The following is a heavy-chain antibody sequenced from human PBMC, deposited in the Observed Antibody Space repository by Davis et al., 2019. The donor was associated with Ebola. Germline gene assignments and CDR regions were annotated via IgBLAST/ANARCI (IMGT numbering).Heavy chain of an antibody. Sequence: MPSETLSLTCTVSGGSISSYYWSWIRQPPGKGLEWIGYIYYSGSTNYNPSLKSRVTISVDTSKNQFSLKLSSVTAADTAVYYCARVTYDFWSGYANWFDPWGQGTLVTVSS. CDR3: ARVTYDFWSGYANWFDP. CDR2: IYYSGST. V-gene: IGHV4-59*01. D-gene: IGHD3-3*01. CDR1: GGSISSYY. J-gene: IGHJ5*02.